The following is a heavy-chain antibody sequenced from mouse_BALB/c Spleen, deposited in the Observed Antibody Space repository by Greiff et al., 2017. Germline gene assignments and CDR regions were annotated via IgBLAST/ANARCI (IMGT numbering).Heavy chain of an antibody. CDR2: ISSGGST. Sequence: EVMLVESGGGLVKPGGSLKLSCAASGFTFSSYAMSWVRQTPEKRLEWVASISSGGSTYYPDSVKGRFTISRDNARNILYLQMSSLRSEDTAMYYCASIHYSATDYWGQGTSVTVSS. J-gene: IGHJ4*01. CDR3: ASIHYSATDY. V-gene: IGHV5-6-5*01. CDR1: GFTFSSYA.